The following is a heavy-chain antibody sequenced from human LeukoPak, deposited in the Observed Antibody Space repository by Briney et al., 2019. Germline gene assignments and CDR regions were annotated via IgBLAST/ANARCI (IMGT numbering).Heavy chain of an antibody. CDR2: FYTSGST. CDR1: GGSISNYY. CDR3: ARVGEMATIDY. D-gene: IGHD5-24*01. V-gene: IGHV4-4*07. Sequence: SETLSLTCTVSGGSISNYYWTWIRQPAGKGLEWIGRFYTSGSTNYNPSLKSRVTMSVDTSKNQFSLKLSSVTAADTAVYYCARVGEMATIDYWGQGTLVTVSS. J-gene: IGHJ4*02.